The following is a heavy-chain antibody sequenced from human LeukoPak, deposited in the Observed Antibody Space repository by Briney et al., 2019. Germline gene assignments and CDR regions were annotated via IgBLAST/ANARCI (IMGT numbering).Heavy chain of an antibody. CDR1: GGSISSYY. Sequence: SETLSLTCTVSGGSISSYYWSWIRQPPGKGLEWIGYIYYSGSTNYNPSLKSRVTISVDTSKNQFSLKLSSVTAAETAMYYSARDGGSSWSFDYWGQGTLVTVSS. V-gene: IGHV4-59*01. CDR2: IYYSGST. CDR3: ARDGGSSWSFDY. D-gene: IGHD6-13*01. J-gene: IGHJ4*02.